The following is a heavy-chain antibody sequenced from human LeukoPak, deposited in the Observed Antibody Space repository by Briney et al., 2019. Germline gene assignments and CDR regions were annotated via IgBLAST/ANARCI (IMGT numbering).Heavy chain of an antibody. Sequence: ASVKVSCKASGYTFTCYYMHWVRQAPGQGLEWMGWINPNSGGTNYAQKFQGRVTMTRDTSISTAYMELSRLRSDDTAVYYCASSPTMIVVANPWGQGTLVTVSS. V-gene: IGHV1-2*02. CDR2: INPNSGGT. D-gene: IGHD3-22*01. J-gene: IGHJ5*02. CDR3: ASSPTMIVVANP. CDR1: GYTFTCYY.